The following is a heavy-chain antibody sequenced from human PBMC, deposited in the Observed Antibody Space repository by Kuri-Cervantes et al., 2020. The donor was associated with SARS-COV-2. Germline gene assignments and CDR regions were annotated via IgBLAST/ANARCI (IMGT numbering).Heavy chain of an antibody. J-gene: IGHJ4*02. CDR3: ARGREANQLPPGY. V-gene: IGHV3-15*01. Sequence: GGSLRLSCAASGFTSSNAWMSWVRQAPGKGLEWVGRIKSKTDGGTTDYAAPVKGRFTISRDDSKNTLYLQMNSLRAEDTAVYYCARGREANQLPPGYWGQGTLVTVSS. CDR2: IKSKTDGGTT. CDR1: GFTSSNAW. D-gene: IGHD2-2*01.